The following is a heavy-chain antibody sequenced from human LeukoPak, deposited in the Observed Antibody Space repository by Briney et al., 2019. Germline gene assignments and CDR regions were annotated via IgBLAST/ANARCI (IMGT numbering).Heavy chain of an antibody. CDR2: IRSKANSYAT. J-gene: IGHJ6*03. D-gene: IGHD5-18*01. CDR1: GFTFSGSA. Sequence: PGGSLRLSCAASGFTFSGSAMHWVRQASGKGLEWVGRIRSKANSYATAYAASVKGRFTISRDDSKNTAYLQMNSLKTEDTAVYYCTRQGAMVNYYYYYYMDVWGKGTTATISS. CDR3: TRQGAMVNYYYYYYMDV. V-gene: IGHV3-73*01.